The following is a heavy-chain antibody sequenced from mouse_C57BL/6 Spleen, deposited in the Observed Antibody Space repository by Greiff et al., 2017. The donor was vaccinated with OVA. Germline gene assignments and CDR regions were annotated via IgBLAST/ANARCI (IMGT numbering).Heavy chain of an antibody. D-gene: IGHD1-1*01. J-gene: IGHJ4*01. CDR2: IHPNSGST. V-gene: IGHV1-64*01. Sequence: QVQLQQSGAELVKPGASVKLSCKASGYTFTSYWMHWVKQRPGQGLEWIGMIHPNSGSTNYNEKFKSKATLTVDKSSSTAYMQLSSLTSEDSAVYYCARSHYGSSPWAMDYWGQGTSVTVSS. CDR1: GYTFTSYW. CDR3: ARSHYGSSPWAMDY.